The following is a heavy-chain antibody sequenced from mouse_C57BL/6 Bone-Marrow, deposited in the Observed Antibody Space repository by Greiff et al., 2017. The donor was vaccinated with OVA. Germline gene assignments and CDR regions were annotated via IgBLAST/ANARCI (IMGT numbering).Heavy chain of an antibody. Sequence: VQLQQSGAELVKPGASVKLSCEASGYTFTNYYMNWVKQSPGKSLEWIGNISPKSGDTGYNQKFKGKATLTVDNSSSTDYLQISPLTSEDAAVYYCARSTLLPLFDDWGQGTTLTVSS. J-gene: IGHJ2*01. D-gene: IGHD1-2*01. V-gene: IGHV1-26*01. CDR1: GYTFTNYY. CDR2: ISPKSGDT. CDR3: ARSTLLPLFDD.